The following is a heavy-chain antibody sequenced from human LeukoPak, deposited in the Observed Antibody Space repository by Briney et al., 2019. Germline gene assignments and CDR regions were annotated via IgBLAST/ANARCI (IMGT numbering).Heavy chain of an antibody. CDR2: ISSSGSTI. J-gene: IGHJ4*02. CDR3: AREGDTYGYGHGQNDY. CDR1: GFTFSSYE. Sequence: GGSLRLSCAASGFTFSSYEMNWVRQAPGKGLEWVSYISSSGSTIYYGDSVKGRLTISRDNSKKTLYLQMNSLRAEDTAVFYCAREGDTYGYGHGQNDYWGQGTLVTVSS. V-gene: IGHV3-48*03. D-gene: IGHD5-18*01.